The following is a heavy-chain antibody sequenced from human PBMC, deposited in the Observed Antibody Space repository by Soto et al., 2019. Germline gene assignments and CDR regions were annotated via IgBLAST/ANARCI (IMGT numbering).Heavy chain of an antibody. V-gene: IGHV1-18*01. J-gene: IGHJ5*02. CDR1: GYTFTSYT. CDR2: ISPYNGNT. CDR3: XXXXXALGHWFDP. Sequence: QVQLVQSGAEVKEPGASVKVSCKASGYTFTSYTISWVRQAPGQGLEWMGRISPYNGNTNYAQKVQGRVTMTTDTXXXXXXXXXXXXXXXXXXXXXXXXXXXALGHWFDPWGQGTLVTVSS.